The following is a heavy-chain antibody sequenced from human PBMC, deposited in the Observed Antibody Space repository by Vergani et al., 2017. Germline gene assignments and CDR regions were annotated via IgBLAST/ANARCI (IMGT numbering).Heavy chain of an antibody. CDR1: GFTFDDYA. D-gene: IGHD6-19*01. CDR3: AKDAGQWLEDALDY. V-gene: IGHV3-9*01. Sequence: EVQLVESGGGLVQPGRSLRLSCAASGFTFDDYAMHWVRQAPGKGLEWVSGISWNSGSIGYADSVKGRFTISRDNAKNSLYLQMNRLRAEDTALYYCAKDAGQWLEDALDYWGQGTLVTVSS. J-gene: IGHJ4*02. CDR2: ISWNSGSI.